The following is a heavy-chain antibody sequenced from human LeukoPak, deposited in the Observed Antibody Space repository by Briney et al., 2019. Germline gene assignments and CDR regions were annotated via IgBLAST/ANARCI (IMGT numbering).Heavy chain of an antibody. D-gene: IGHD2-15*01. CDR3: ARTPRTYYYYMDV. J-gene: IGHJ6*03. CDR2: IIPIFGTA. CDR1: GYTFTSYG. Sequence: GASVKVSCKASGYTFTSYGISWVRQAPGQGLEWMGGIIPIFGTANYAQKFQGRVTITADESTSTAYMELSSLRSEDTAVYYCARTPRTYYYYMDVWGKGTTVTISS. V-gene: IGHV1-69*13.